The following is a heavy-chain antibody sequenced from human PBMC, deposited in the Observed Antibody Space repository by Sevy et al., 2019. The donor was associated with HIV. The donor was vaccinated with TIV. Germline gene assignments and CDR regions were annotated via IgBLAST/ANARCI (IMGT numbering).Heavy chain of an antibody. D-gene: IGHD3-16*02. J-gene: IGHJ3*01. CDR2: ISGSGDTT. Sequence: GGSLRLSCAASGFTFRSYAMTWVRQAPGKGLEWVSTISGSGDTTNYADSVKGRFTISRDNSINSLYLQISSLRAEDTALYFCAKDHDYIWGSFRQVSFACDVWGQGTMVTVSS. CDR3: AKDHDYIWGSFRQVSFACDV. CDR1: GFTFRSYA. V-gene: IGHV3-23*01.